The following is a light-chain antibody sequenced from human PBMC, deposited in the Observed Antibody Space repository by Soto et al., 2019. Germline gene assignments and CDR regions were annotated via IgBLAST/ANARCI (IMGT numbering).Light chain of an antibody. CDR1: RSNIGAGYD. J-gene: IGLJ2*01. CDR2: VNS. CDR3: QSYDSSLSAVV. Sequence: QAVLTQPPSVSGAPGQRVTISCTGCRSNIGAGYDVHWYQQLPGTAPKLLIYVNSNRPSGVPDRFSGSKSCTSASLAITGLQAEDEADYYCQSYDSSLSAVVFGGGTKLTVL. V-gene: IGLV1-40*01.